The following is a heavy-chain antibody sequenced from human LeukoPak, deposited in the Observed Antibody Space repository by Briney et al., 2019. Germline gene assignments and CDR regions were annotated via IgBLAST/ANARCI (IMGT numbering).Heavy chain of an antibody. Sequence: ASVKVSCKASGYTFTGYCMHWVRQAPGQGLEWMGWINPNSGGTNYAQKFQGRVTMTRDTSISTAYMELSRLRSDDTAVYYCARDSEQWLVTDWFDPWGQGTLVTVSS. D-gene: IGHD6-19*01. CDR3: ARDSEQWLVTDWFDP. J-gene: IGHJ5*02. CDR2: INPNSGGT. CDR1: GYTFTGYC. V-gene: IGHV1-2*02.